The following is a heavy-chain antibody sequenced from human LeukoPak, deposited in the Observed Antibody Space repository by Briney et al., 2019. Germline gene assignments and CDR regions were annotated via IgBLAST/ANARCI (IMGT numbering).Heavy chain of an antibody. J-gene: IGHJ4*02. CDR2: IYTSGST. V-gene: IGHV4-61*02. CDR3: ARSPHFDY. CDR1: GGSISSGSYY. Sequence: PSQTLSLTCTVSGGSISSGSYYWSWLRQPAGKGLEWIGRIYTSGSTNYNPSLKSRVTISVDTSKNQFSLKLSSVTAADTAVYYCARSPHFDYWGQGTLVTVSS.